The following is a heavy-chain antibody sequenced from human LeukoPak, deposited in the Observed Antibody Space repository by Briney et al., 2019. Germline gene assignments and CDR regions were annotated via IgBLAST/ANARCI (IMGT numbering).Heavy chain of an antibody. V-gene: IGHV1-69*13. CDR3: ASSRSYVFRSGGYNYYFDY. Sequence: GASVKVSCKASGYTFTSYGISWVRQAPGQGLEWMGGIIPIFGTANYAQKFQGRVTITADESTSTAYMELSSLRSEDTAVYYCASSRSYVFRSGGYNYYFDYWGQGTLVTVSS. J-gene: IGHJ4*02. CDR1: GYTFTSYG. D-gene: IGHD5-24*01. CDR2: IIPIFGTA.